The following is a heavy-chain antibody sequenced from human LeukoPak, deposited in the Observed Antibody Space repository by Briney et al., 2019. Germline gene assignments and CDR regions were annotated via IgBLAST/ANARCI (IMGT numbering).Heavy chain of an antibody. V-gene: IGHV4-39*01. J-gene: IGHJ4*02. CDR2: IYYSGST. CDR1: GGSISSSSYY. Sequence: PSETLSLTCTVSGGSISSSSYYWGWIRQPPGKGLEWIGSIYYSGSTYYNPSLKSRVTISEDTSKNQFSLKLSSVTAADTAVYYCARLCGGDCYSPFDYWGQGTLVTVSS. D-gene: IGHD2-21*01. CDR3: ARLCGGDCYSPFDY.